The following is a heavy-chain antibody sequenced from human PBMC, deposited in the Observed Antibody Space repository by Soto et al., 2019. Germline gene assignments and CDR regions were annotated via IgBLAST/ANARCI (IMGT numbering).Heavy chain of an antibody. D-gene: IGHD3-3*01. V-gene: IGHV4-31*03. Sequence: SETLSLTCTVSGASISSGGYYWSWIRQHPGKGLEWIGNIYYSGNTYYNPSLKSRVTISVDTSKNQFSLKLSSVTAADTAVYYCARDGSGHYGMDVWGQGTTVT. CDR1: GASISSGGYY. CDR2: IYYSGNT. J-gene: IGHJ6*02. CDR3: ARDGSGHYGMDV.